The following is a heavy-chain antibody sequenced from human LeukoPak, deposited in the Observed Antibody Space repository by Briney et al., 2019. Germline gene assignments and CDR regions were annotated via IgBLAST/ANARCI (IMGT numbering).Heavy chain of an antibody. D-gene: IGHD6-13*01. CDR1: GGTFSSYA. CDR2: IIPIFGTA. J-gene: IGHJ6*04. V-gene: IGHV1-69*13. CDR3: ARDTFLIAAAGPDYYYYGMDV. Sequence: WASVKVSCKASGGTFSSYAISWVRQAPGQGLEWMGGIIPIFGTANYAQKFQGRVTITADESTSTAYMELSSLRSEDTAVYYCARDTFLIAAAGPDYYYYGMDVWGKGTTVTVSS.